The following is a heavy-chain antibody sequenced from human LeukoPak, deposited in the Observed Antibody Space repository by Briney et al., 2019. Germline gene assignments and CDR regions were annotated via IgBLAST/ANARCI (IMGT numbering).Heavy chain of an antibody. J-gene: IGHJ4*02. CDR1: GFTFETYG. V-gene: IGHV3-33*03. CDR3: ATNYHDSSGNSCGLEY. CDR2: IWFDGSFE. Sequence: GGSLRLSCAANGFTFETYGMHWVRQAPGKGLEWLSLIWFDGSFEEYADDVEGRFTVSRDNSKKMMFLQMNSLRAEDTSVYYCATNYHDSSGNSCGLEYWGQGTLVTVSS. D-gene: IGHD3-22*01.